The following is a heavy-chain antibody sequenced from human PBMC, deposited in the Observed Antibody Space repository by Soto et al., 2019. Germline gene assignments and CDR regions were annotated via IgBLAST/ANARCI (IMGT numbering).Heavy chain of an antibody. CDR2: VYRTGST. J-gene: IGHJ4*02. V-gene: IGHV4-4*02. Sequence: SETLSLTCAVSGGSISTSNWWSWVRQPPGKGLEWIGEVYRTGSTNYNPSLESRLTISVDKSKNQFSRKLTSVTAADTAVYYCARARATIAAAAIFDCWGQGTLVTVSS. D-gene: IGHD6-13*01. CDR3: ARARATIAAAAIFDC. CDR1: GGSISTSNW.